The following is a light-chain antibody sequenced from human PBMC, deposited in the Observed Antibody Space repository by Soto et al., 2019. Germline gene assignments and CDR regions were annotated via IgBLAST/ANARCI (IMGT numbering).Light chain of an antibody. V-gene: IGKV3-20*01. CDR1: QSVSSSY. CDR3: QQYGSSPYT. J-gene: IGKJ2*01. Sequence: IELTQSPGTLSLSPGERATLSCRASQSVSSSYLAWYQQKPGQAPRLLIYGTSSRATGIPDRFSGSGSGTDFTLTISRLEPEDFAVYYCQQYGSSPYTFGQGTKLEI. CDR2: GTS.